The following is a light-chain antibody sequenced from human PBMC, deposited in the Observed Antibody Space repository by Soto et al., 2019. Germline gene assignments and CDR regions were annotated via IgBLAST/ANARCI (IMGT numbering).Light chain of an antibody. CDR2: GTS. V-gene: IGKV3-20*01. J-gene: IGKJ4*01. Sequence: EIVLSQSPGTLSLSPGERATLSCRASQSVSSSYLAWYQQKHGQAPRLLIYGTSSRATGIPDRFSGSGSGTDFTLTTSRLEPEDFAVYYCQQYGSSPLTFGGGTKVEIK. CDR1: QSVSSSY. CDR3: QQYGSSPLT.